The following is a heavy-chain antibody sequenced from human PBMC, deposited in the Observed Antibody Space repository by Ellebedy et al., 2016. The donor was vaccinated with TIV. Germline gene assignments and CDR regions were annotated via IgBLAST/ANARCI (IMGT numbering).Heavy chain of an antibody. CDR3: ARHTPYSSSYTLSRPMDV. D-gene: IGHD6-13*01. V-gene: IGHV4-39*01. Sequence: SGTLSLTXTVSGGSISSSSYYWGWIRQPPGKGLEWIGSIYYSGSTYYNPSLKSRVTISVDTSKNQFSLKLSSVTAADTAVYYCARHTPYSSSYTLSRPMDVWGQGTTVTVSS. J-gene: IGHJ6*02. CDR1: GGSISSSSYY. CDR2: IYYSGST.